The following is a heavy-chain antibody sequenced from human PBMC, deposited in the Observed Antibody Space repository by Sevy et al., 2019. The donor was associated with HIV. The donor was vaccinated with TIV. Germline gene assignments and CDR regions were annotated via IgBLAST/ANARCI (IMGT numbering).Heavy chain of an antibody. J-gene: IGHJ4*02. CDR3: AMTDYYDSSGYYYDY. V-gene: IGHV1-69*13. Sequence: ASVKVSCKASGGTFSSYAISWVRQAPGQGLEWMGGIIPIFGTANYAQKFQGRVTITADESTSTAYMELSSLRSEDTAVYHCAMTDYYDSSGYYYDYWGQGTLVTVSS. D-gene: IGHD3-22*01. CDR2: IIPIFGTA. CDR1: GGTFSSYA.